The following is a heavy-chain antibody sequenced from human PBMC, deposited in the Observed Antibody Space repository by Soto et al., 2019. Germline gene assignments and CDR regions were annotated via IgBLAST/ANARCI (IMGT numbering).Heavy chain of an antibody. D-gene: IGHD6-6*01. CDR2: IYSGGST. CDR1: GFTVSSNY. Sequence: EVQLVESGGGLIQPGGSLRLSCAASGFTVSSNYMSWVRQAPGKGLEWVSVIYSGGSTYYADSVKGRFTISRDNSKNTLYLQMNSLRAEDTAVYYCAGYLRAARPHYYYYGMDVWGQGTTVTVSS. V-gene: IGHV3-53*01. CDR3: AGYLRAARPHYYYYGMDV. J-gene: IGHJ6*02.